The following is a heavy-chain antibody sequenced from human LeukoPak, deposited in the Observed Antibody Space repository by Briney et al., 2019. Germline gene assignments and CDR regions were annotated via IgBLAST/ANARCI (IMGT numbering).Heavy chain of an antibody. Sequence: ASVTVSCKPSVYSFTSYYIHWVRQAPGQGLEWMGIINPSGGSTTYAQKFQGRLTMASDTSTSTVYMELSSLRSEDTAMYYCARSSAYYNEADIWGQGTMVTVSS. V-gene: IGHV1-46*01. D-gene: IGHD1-26*01. J-gene: IGHJ3*02. CDR1: VYSFTSYY. CDR2: INPSGGST. CDR3: ARSSAYYNEADI.